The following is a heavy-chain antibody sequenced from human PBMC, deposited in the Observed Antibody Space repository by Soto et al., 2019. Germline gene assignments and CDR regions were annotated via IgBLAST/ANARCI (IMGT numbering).Heavy chain of an antibody. Sequence: PGGSLRLSCAASGFTFSSYAMHWVRQAPGKGLEWVAVISYDGSNKYYADSVKGRFTISRDNSKNTLYLQMNSLRAEDTAVYYCASHIVVVVGVTRGGDWGQGTLVTVSS. CDR1: GFTFSSYA. V-gene: IGHV3-30-3*01. CDR3: ASHIVVVVGVTRGGD. J-gene: IGHJ4*02. D-gene: IGHD2-15*01. CDR2: ISYDGSNK.